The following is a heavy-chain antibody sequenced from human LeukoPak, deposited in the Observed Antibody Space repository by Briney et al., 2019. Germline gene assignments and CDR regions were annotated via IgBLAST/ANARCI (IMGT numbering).Heavy chain of an antibody. Sequence: SETPSLTCAVYGGSFSGYYWSWIRQPPGKGLEWIGEINHSGSTNYNPSLKSRVTISVDTSKNQFSLKLSSVTAADTAVYYCARGGRTGYLYYFDYWGQGTLVTVSS. J-gene: IGHJ4*02. V-gene: IGHV4-34*01. CDR1: GGSFSGYY. CDR2: INHSGST. D-gene: IGHD3-9*01. CDR3: ARGGRTGYLYYFDY.